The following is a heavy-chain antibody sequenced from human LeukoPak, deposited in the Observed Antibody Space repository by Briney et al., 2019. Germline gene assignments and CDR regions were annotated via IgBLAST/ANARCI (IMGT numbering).Heavy chain of an antibody. J-gene: IGHJ4*02. CDR1: GYRYSDYW. CDR3: ARTTTYSSGWYGAY. Sequence: GESLKISCKGSGYRYSDYWIGWVRQMPGKGLEXXGIIYGGDSETRYSPSLQGQVTISADKSINTAYLQWSSLKASDTAMYYCARTTTYSSGWYGAYWGQGTLVTVSS. CDR2: IYGGDSET. D-gene: IGHD6-19*01. V-gene: IGHV5-51*01.